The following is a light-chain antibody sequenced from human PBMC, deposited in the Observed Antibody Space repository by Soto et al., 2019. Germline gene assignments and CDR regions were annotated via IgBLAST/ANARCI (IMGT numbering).Light chain of an antibody. V-gene: IGLV1-44*01. CDR2: SND. CDR3: AAWDDSLNGYV. Sequence: QSVLTQPPSASGTPGQRVTISCSGSSSNIGSNSVNWYQQLPGTAPKLLIYSNDRRPSGVPDRFSGSKSGTSASLAISGLQSEDEADYSCAAWDDSLNGYVFGPGTNVTVL. J-gene: IGLJ1*01. CDR1: SSNIGSNS.